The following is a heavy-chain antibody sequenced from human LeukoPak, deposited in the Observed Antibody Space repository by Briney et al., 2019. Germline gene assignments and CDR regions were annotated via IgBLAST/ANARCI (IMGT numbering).Heavy chain of an antibody. Sequence: PGRSLRLSCAASGFTFSSYGMHWVRQAPGKGLEWVAVIWYDGSNKYYADSVKGRFTISRDNSKNTLYLQMNSLRAEDTAVYYCARDGYGGLGKNAYYFDYWGQGTLVTVSS. CDR2: IWYDGSNK. V-gene: IGHV3-33*01. D-gene: IGHD4-23*01. CDR1: GFTFSSYG. J-gene: IGHJ4*02. CDR3: ARDGYGGLGKNAYYFDY.